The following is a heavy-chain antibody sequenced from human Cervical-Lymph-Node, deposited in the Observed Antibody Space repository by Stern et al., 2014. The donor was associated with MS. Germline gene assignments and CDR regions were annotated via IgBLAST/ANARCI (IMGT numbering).Heavy chain of an antibody. V-gene: IGHV3-30*18. D-gene: IGHD2-2*02. CDR3: AKIVPATIQLDAFDV. J-gene: IGHJ3*01. Sequence: VQLVESGGGVVQPGRSLRLSCAASGFTFSGYAMHWVRQAPGKGLEWVAVISHDGTKTYYADSVKGRFTISRDNPKNTLFLQMDSLRAEDTALYYCAKIVPATIQLDAFDVWGQGTLVIVSS. CDR1: GFTFSGYA. CDR2: ISHDGTKT.